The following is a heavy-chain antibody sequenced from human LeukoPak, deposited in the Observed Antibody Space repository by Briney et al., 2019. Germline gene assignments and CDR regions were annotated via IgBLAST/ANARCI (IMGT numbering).Heavy chain of an antibody. CDR3: AREGYDSSGIDY. CDR1: GGSISSYY. V-gene: IGHV4-59*01. CDR2: IYYSGST. Sequence: SETLSLTCTVSGGSISSYYWSRIRQPPGKGLEWIGYIYYSGSTNYNPSLKSRVTISVDTSKNQFSLKLSSVTAADTAVYYCAREGYDSSGIDYWGQGTLVTVSS. D-gene: IGHD3-22*01. J-gene: IGHJ4*02.